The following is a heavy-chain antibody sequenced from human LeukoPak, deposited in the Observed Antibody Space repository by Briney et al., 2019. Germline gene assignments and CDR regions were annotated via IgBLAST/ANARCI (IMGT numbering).Heavy chain of an antibody. CDR2: ISAYNGNT. Sequence: ASVKVSCKASGYTFTSYGISWVRQAPGQGLEWMGWISAYNGNTNYAQKLQGRVTMTTDTSTSTAYMELRSLRSDDTAVYYCARVFQSDDFWSGYPPNWFDPWGRGTLVTVSS. V-gene: IGHV1-18*01. J-gene: IGHJ5*02. CDR1: GYTFTSYG. CDR3: ARVFQSDDFWSGYPPNWFDP. D-gene: IGHD3-3*01.